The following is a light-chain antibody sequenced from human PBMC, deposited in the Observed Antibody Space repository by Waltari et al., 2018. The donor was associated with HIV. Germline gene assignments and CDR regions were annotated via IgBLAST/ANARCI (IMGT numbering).Light chain of an antibody. CDR2: GNI. J-gene: IGLJ2*01. V-gene: IGLV1-40*01. CDR1: SSNIGAGFD. Sequence: QSLLTQPPSVSGAPGQRVTISCTGSSSNIGAGFDVHWYQQLPGTVPKLLMYGNIYLPSGVPHRFSGSKSGTSASLAISGLQAEYEADYYCQSYDRSLSGYVVFGGGTKLTVL. CDR3: QSYDRSLSGYVV.